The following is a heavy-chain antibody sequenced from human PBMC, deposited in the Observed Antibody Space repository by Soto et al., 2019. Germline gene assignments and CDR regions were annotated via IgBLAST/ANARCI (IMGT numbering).Heavy chain of an antibody. J-gene: IGHJ4*02. V-gene: IGHV4-34*01. CDR1: GGSFSGYY. CDR3: ARVPQQAYYYDSSGYLVY. D-gene: IGHD3-22*01. Sequence: SETLSLTCAVYGGSFSGYYWSWIRQPPGKGLEWIGEINHSGSTNYNPSLKSRVTISVDTSKNQFSLKLSSVTAADTAVYYCARVPQQAYYYDSSGYLVYWGQGTLVTVS. CDR2: INHSGST.